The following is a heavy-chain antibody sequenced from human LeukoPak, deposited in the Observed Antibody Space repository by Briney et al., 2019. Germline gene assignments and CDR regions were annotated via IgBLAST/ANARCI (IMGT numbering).Heavy chain of an antibody. CDR1: GFTFGDYA. CDR2: IRSKAYGGTT. V-gene: IGHV3-49*03. D-gene: IGHD3-22*01. CDR3: TRDRGADSSGYCDY. Sequence: GRSLRLSCTASGFTFGDYAMSWFRQAPGKGLEWVGFIRSKAYGGTTEYAASVKGRFTISRDDSKSIAYLQMNSLKTEDTAVYYCTRDRGADSSGYCDYWGQGTLVTVSS. J-gene: IGHJ4*02.